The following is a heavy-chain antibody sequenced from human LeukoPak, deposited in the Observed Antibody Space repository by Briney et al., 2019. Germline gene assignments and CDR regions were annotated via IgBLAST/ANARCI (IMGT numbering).Heavy chain of an antibody. CDR1: GFSLSSYA. D-gene: IGHD2-15*01. Sequence: PGGSLRLSCVASGFSLSSYATAWVRQAPGKGLEWVSAISGSGGSTYYADSVKGRFTISRDNSKNTLYLQMNSLRAEDTAVYYCAKGPVVVAHNWFDPWGQGTLVTVSS. CDR2: ISGSGGST. J-gene: IGHJ5*02. CDR3: AKGPVVVAHNWFDP. V-gene: IGHV3-23*01.